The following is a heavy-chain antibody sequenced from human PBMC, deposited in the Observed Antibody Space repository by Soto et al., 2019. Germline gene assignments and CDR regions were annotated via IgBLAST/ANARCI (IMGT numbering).Heavy chain of an antibody. J-gene: IGHJ4*02. Sequence: QVQLVQSGAEVRKPGASVKVSCKAAGYTFTNQYIHWVRQAPGQGLEWMGIINPTGGSTTYAQKFQGRISMTWDTSTSTVYMDLSSLRSEDTAVYYCAREGSYYFDNRLDYWGQGTLVTVSS. CDR3: AREGSYYFDNRLDY. V-gene: IGHV1-46*01. D-gene: IGHD3-22*01. CDR1: GYTFTNQY. CDR2: INPTGGST.